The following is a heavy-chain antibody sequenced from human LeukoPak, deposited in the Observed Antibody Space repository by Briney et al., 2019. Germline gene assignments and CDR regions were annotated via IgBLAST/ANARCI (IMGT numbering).Heavy chain of an antibody. CDR2: INPSGGST. CDR1: GYTFTSYY. Sequence: ASVKVSCKASGYTFTSYYMHWVRQAPGQGLEWMGIINPSGGSTSYAQKFQGRVTMTRDTSTSTVYMELSSLRSEDTAVYYCVSMAFNNGTCAYWGQGTLVTVSS. V-gene: IGHV1-46*01. D-gene: IGHD1-1*01. J-gene: IGHJ4*02. CDR3: VSMAFNNGTCAY.